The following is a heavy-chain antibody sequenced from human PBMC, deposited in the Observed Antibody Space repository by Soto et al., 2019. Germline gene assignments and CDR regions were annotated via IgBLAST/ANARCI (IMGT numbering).Heavy chain of an antibody. D-gene: IGHD2-2*01. J-gene: IGHJ5*02. Sequence: VQLVESGGGVVQPGRSLRLSCAASGFTFKNYAIHWVRQAPGKGLEWVALLWYDGSQKYYADSVKGRFTLSRDNSRTTLYLQMNSLRADDTAIYYCAREGCLGYCDSAICKHLDTWGQGTLVTVSS. CDR3: AREGCLGYCDSAICKHLDT. CDR1: GFTFKNYA. CDR2: LWYDGSQK. V-gene: IGHV3-33*01.